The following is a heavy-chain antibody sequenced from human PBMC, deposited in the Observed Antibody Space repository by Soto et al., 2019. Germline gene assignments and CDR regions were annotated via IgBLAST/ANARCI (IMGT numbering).Heavy chain of an antibody. CDR3: ARRASR. CDR1: GFTFSSSE. Sequence: EVQLVESGGGLGQPGGSLRLSCAVSGFTFSSSEMYWVRQAPGKGLEWISYIHPSGQPIFYAESVKGRFTISRDNANNSLFLQMNSLSAEDTAVYYCARRASRWGQGTMVTVSS. CDR2: IHPSGQPI. V-gene: IGHV3-48*03. D-gene: IGHD1-26*01. J-gene: IGHJ3*01.